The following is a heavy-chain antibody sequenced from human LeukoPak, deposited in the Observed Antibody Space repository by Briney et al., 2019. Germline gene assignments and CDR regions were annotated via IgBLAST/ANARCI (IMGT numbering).Heavy chain of an antibody. J-gene: IGHJ6*03. CDR2: ISAYNGNT. V-gene: IGHV1-18*01. D-gene: IGHD2/OR15-2a*01. CDR1: GYTFTSYG. CDR3: TRAEYRSTAHSGWRTYYYYMDV. Sequence: GASVKVSCKASGYTFTSYGISWVRQAPGQGLEWMGWISAYNGNTNYAQKLQGRVTMTTDTSTSTAYMELRSLRSEDTAVYYCTRAEYRSTAHSGWRTYYYYMDVWGKGTTVTISS.